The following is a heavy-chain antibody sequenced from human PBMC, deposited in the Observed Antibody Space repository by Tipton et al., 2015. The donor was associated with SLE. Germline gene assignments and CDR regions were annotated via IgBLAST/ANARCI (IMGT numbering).Heavy chain of an antibody. J-gene: IGHJ6*03. CDR3: ARHPVAGYTYYMDV. Sequence: QSGAEVKKPGASVKVSCRASGYIFSTYGISWVRQAPGQGLEWMGRINPYNENTEYVERLQGRVTMTTDTSTGTAYMELTSLNSDDTAIYYCARHPVAGYTYYMDVWGTGTTVTVS. V-gene: IGHV1-18*01. D-gene: IGHD5-24*01. CDR1: GYIFSTYG. CDR2: INPYNENT.